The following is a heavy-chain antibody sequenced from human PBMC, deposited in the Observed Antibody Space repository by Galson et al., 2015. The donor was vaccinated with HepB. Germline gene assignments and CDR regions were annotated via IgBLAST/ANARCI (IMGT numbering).Heavy chain of an antibody. J-gene: IGHJ6*02. CDR2: TYYRSKWYN. D-gene: IGHD6-13*01. Sequence: CAISGDSVSSNSAAWNWIRQSPSRGLEWLGRTYYRSKWYNDYAVSVKSRITINPDTSKNQFSLQLNSVTPEDTAVYYCARLYSSSWRHYYYYYGMDVWGQGTTVTVSS. V-gene: IGHV6-1*01. CDR1: GDSVSSNSAA. CDR3: ARLYSSSWRHYYYYYGMDV.